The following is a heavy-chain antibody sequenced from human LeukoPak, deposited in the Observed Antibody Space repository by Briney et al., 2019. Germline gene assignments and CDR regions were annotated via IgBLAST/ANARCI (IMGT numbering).Heavy chain of an antibody. CDR1: GFTFSSYA. J-gene: IGHJ4*02. CDR2: ISGSGGST. V-gene: IGHV3-23*01. D-gene: IGHD2-2*01. CDR3: ARDFWGYCSSTSCSSFDY. Sequence: GGSLRLSCAASGFTFSSYAMSWVRQAPGKGLEWVSAISGSGGSTYYADFVKGRFTISRDNSKNTLYLQMNSLRAEDTAVYYCARDFWGYCSSTSCSSFDYWGQRTLVTVSS.